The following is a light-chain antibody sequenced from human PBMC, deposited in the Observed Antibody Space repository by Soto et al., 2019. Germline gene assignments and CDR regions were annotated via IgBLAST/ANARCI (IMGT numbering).Light chain of an antibody. CDR1: SSDVGNYNY. J-gene: IGLJ1*01. CDR2: NVN. V-gene: IGLV2-14*01. Sequence: QSVLTQSASVSGSPGQSITISCTGTSSDVGNYNYVSWYQQHPGEVPKLIIFNVNNRPSGVSNRFSGSKSGNTASLTISGLKAEDEADYYCSSFTSSTTYVFGTGTKVTV. CDR3: SSFTSSTTYV.